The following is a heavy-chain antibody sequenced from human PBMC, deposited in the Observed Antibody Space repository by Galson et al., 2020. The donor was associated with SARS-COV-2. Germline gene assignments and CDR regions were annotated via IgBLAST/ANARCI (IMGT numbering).Heavy chain of an antibody. D-gene: IGHD3-22*01. CDR3: ASEPYYDSSGYFH. Sequence: SLRLSCAASGFTFSSYAMHWVRQAPGKGLEWVAVISYDGSNKYYADSVKGRFTISRDNSKNTLYLQMNSLRAEDTAVYYCASEPYYDSSGYFHWGQGTLVTVSS. V-gene: IGHV3-30*04. CDR1: GFTFSSYA. CDR2: ISYDGSNK. J-gene: IGHJ4*02.